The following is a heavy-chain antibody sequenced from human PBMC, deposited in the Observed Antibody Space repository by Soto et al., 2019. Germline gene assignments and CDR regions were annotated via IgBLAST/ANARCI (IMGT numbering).Heavy chain of an antibody. V-gene: IGHV4-39*01. CDR2: IYYSGST. D-gene: IGHD3-3*01. J-gene: IGHJ6*03. Sequence: SETLSLTCTVSGGSISSSSYYWGWIRQPPGKGLEWIGSIYYSGSTYYNPSLKSRVTISVDTSKNQFSLKLSSVTAADTAVYYCASLTIFGVVIGYMDVGGKGTTVTVSS. CDR3: ASLTIFGVVIGYMDV. CDR1: GGSISSSSYY.